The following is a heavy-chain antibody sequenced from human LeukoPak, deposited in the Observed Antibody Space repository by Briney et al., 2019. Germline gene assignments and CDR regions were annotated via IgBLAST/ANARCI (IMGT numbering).Heavy chain of an antibody. CDR3: ASSRVRGVMSAFDI. D-gene: IGHD3-10*01. CDR1: GFTFSSYA. Sequence: GGSLRLSCAASGFTFSSYAMHWVRQAPGKGLEWVAVISYDGSNKYYADSVKGRFTISRDNSKNTLYLQMNSLRAEDTAVYYCASSRVRGVMSAFDIWGQGTMVTVSS. J-gene: IGHJ3*02. CDR2: ISYDGSNK. V-gene: IGHV3-30-3*01.